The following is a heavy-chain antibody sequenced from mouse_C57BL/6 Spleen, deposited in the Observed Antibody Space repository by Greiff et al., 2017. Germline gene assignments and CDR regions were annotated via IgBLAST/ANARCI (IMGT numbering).Heavy chain of an antibody. J-gene: IGHJ4*01. V-gene: IGHV1-42*01. CDR2: INPSTGGT. CDR3: ARSGAYYAMDY. Sequence: VQLQQSGPELVKPGASVKISCKASGYSFTGYYMNWVKQSPEKSLEWIGEINPSTGGTTYNQKFKAKATLTVDKSSSTAYMQRKSLPSEDSAVYFCARSGAYYAMDYWGQGTSVTVSS. D-gene: IGHD4-1*01. CDR1: GYSFTGYY.